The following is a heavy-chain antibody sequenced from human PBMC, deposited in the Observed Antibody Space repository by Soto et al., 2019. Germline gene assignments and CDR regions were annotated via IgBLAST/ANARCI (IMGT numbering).Heavy chain of an antibody. D-gene: IGHD3-10*01. V-gene: IGHV1-2*02. Sequence: QVQLVQSGAEVKKSGASVKVSCKPSGYSFSDYFIQWVRQAPGQGLEWVAWINPKTAATNYAKKFQSRVSLTWDTSSTTAYMELTRLRPDDTAVYYCARIKWGLNYYTGMDVWGQGTTVSVSS. J-gene: IGHJ6*02. CDR1: GYSFSDYF. CDR2: INPKTAAT. CDR3: ARIKWGLNYYTGMDV.